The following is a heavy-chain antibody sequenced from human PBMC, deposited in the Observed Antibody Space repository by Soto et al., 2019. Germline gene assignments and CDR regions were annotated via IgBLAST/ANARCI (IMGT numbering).Heavy chain of an antibody. V-gene: IGHV4-34*01. D-gene: IGHD5-12*01. CDR1: GGSFSGFY. CDR2: IDHSGST. CDR3: ARVLRGYDQI. Sequence: QVQLQQWGAGLLKPSETLSLTCAFYGGSFSGFYCSWIHQPPGKGLEWIGEIDHSGSTNYNPSLNSRVTISADTSKNQCSLDLSSVTAADTAVYYCARVLRGYDQIGGQGTLVTVSS. J-gene: IGHJ4*02.